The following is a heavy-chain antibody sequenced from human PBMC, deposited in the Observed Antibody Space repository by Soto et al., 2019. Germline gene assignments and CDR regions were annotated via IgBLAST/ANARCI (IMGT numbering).Heavy chain of an antibody. CDR3: AGDYRSPSGGMDV. J-gene: IGHJ6*02. D-gene: IGHD3-16*02. V-gene: IGHV4-30-4*01. CDR2: IYYSGST. CDR1: GGSINGGDYH. Sequence: SETLSLTCTVSGGSINGGDYHWTWIRQTPGKGLEWIGAIYYSGSTYYNPSLKSRIRISVDTSKNQFSLKLSSVTAADTAVYYCAGDYRSPSGGMDVWGQGTTVTVSS.